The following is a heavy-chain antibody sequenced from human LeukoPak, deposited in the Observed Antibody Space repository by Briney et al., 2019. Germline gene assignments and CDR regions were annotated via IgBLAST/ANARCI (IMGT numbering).Heavy chain of an antibody. V-gene: IGHV3-23*01. J-gene: IGHJ4*02. Sequence: PGGSLRLSCAASGFTFSSYAMSWVRQAPGKGLEWVSGISGSGGSTYSADSVKGRVTISRDNSKNTLYLQMNSLRAEDTAVYYCARGDSSSWYGVFDYWGQGTLVTVSS. D-gene: IGHD6-13*01. CDR3: ARGDSSSWYGVFDY. CDR1: GFTFSSYA. CDR2: ISGSGGST.